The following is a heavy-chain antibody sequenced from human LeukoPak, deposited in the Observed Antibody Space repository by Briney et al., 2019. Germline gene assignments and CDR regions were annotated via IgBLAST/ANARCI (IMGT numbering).Heavy chain of an antibody. CDR1: GFALSDAW. D-gene: IGHD3-22*01. V-gene: IGHV3-15*01. CDR3: TTDHAWAHFYDSRGYYFDY. Sequence: GGSLRLSCAASGFALSDAWMGWVRQTPGKGLEWLGRIKSKPDGGATDYTAPVEGRFTISRDDSKNILYPHLNSLKIEDTAVYFCTTDHAWAHFYDSRGYYFDYWGQGTLVTVSS. CDR2: IKSKPDGGAT. J-gene: IGHJ4*02.